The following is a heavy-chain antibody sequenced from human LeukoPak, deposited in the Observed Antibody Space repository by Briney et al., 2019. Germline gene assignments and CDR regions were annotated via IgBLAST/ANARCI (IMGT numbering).Heavy chain of an antibody. Sequence: GGSLRLPCAASGFTFSSYAMHWVRQAPGKGLEWVAVISYDGSNKYYADSVKGRFTISRDNSKNTLYLQMNSLRAEDTAVYYCASPGNYYGSGSYHWGGLYTFDIWGQGTMVTVSS. CDR2: ISYDGSNK. J-gene: IGHJ3*02. D-gene: IGHD3-10*01. CDR3: ASPGNYYGSGSYHWGGLYTFDI. V-gene: IGHV3-30*04. CDR1: GFTFSSYA.